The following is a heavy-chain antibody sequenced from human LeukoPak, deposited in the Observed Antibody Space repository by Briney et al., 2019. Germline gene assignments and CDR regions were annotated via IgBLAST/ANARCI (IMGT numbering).Heavy chain of an antibody. CDR1: GFTFSSYS. CDR3: ARPSLNTGSYFDY. V-gene: IGHV3-7*01. J-gene: IGHJ4*02. D-gene: IGHD1-26*01. CDR2: IKQDGSEI. Sequence: GGSLRLSCAASGFTFSSYSMSWARQAPGKGLEWVANIKQDGSEIYYVDSVRGRFTISRDNAKNSLYLQMNSLRAEDTAVYYCARPSLNTGSYFDYWGQGILVSVSS.